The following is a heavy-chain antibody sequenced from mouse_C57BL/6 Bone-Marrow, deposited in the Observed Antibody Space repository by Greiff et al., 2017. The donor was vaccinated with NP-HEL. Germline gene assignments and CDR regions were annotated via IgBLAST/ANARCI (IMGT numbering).Heavy chain of an antibody. D-gene: IGHD1-1*01. CDR2: IDPSDSYT. CDR1: GYTFTSYW. J-gene: IGHJ4*01. Sequence: QVQLQQPGAELVRPGTSVKLSCKASGYTFTSYWMHWVKQRPGQGLEWIGVIDPSDSYTNYNQKFKGKATLTVDTSSSTAYMQLSSLTSEDSAVYYCARIYYYGSSYVDYAMDYWGQGTSVTVSS. V-gene: IGHV1-59*01. CDR3: ARIYYYGSSYVDYAMDY.